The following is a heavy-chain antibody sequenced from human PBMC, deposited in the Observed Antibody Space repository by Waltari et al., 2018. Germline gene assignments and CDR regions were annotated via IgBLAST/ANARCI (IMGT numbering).Heavy chain of an antibody. D-gene: IGHD6-13*01. CDR3: ARDREIAAAGTGFDY. V-gene: IGHV3-33*01. J-gene: IGHJ4*02. CDR2: IWYDGSNK. Sequence: QAPGKGLEWVAVIWYDGSNKYYADSVKGRFTISRDNSKNTLYLQMNSLRAEDTAVYYCARDREIAAAGTGFDYWGQGTLVTVSS.